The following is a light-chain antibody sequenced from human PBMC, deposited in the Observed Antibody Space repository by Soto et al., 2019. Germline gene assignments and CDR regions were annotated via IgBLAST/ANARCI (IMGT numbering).Light chain of an antibody. CDR2: RDN. J-gene: IGLJ3*02. Sequence: QSVLTQPPSASGTPGQRVTISCSGSSSNIGSNYVYWYQQLPGTAPKLLISRDNQRPSGVPDRFSGSKSGTSASLAISGLRSADEADYYCAAWDDSLSGLWVFGGGTKLTVL. V-gene: IGLV1-47*01. CDR1: SSNIGSNY. CDR3: AAWDDSLSGLWV.